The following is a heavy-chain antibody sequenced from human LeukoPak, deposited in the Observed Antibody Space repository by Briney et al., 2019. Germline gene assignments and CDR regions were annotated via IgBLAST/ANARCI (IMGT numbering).Heavy chain of an antibody. Sequence: GRSLRLSCAASGFTFSSYGMHWVRQAPGKGLEWVAVILYDGSNKYYADSVKGRFTISRDNAKNSLYLQMNSLRAEDTAVYYCAREFDYWGQGTLVTVSS. J-gene: IGHJ4*02. V-gene: IGHV3-30*03. CDR1: GFTFSSYG. CDR2: ILYDGSNK. CDR3: AREFDY.